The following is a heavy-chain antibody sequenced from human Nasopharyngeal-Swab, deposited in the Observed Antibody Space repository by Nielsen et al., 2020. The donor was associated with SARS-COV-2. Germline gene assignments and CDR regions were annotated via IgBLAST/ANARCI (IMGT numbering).Heavy chain of an antibody. J-gene: IGHJ6*04. V-gene: IGHV4-31*02. D-gene: IGHD4-17*01. Sequence: WIRQPPGKGLEWIGYIYYSGSTYYNPSLKSRVTISVDTSKNQFSLKLNSVTAADTAVYYCARNYGDQVNMDAWGKGTTVTVSS. CDR2: IYYSGST. CDR3: ARNYGDQVNMDA.